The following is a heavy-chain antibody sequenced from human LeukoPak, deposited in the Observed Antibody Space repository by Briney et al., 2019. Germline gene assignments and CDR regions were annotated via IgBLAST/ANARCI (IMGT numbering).Heavy chain of an antibody. D-gene: IGHD2-2*01. CDR2: ISAYNGNT. V-gene: IGHV1-18*01. CDR1: GYTFTSYG. J-gene: IGHJ6*03. Sequence: GASVKVSCKASGYTFTSYGISWVRQAPGQGLEWMGWISAYNGNTNYAQKLQGRVTMTTDTSTSTAYMELRSLRSDDTAVYYCARDPLYCSSTSCYVADHYYYYMDVWGKGTTVTVSS. CDR3: ARDPLYCSSTSCYVADHYYYYMDV.